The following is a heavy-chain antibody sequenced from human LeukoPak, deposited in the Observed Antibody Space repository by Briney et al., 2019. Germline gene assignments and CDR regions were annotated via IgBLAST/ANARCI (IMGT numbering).Heavy chain of an antibody. CDR1: GFTFSSYA. D-gene: IGHD4-11*01. CDR2: ISNSGSYI. Sequence: PGGSLRLSCAASGFTFSSYAMSWVRQAPGEGLEWVSSISNSGSYIYYADSLKGRFTISRDNAKNSLYLQMNSLRAEDTAVYYCARDTVTHDAFDIWGQGTMVTVSS. J-gene: IGHJ3*02. CDR3: ARDTVTHDAFDI. V-gene: IGHV3-21*01.